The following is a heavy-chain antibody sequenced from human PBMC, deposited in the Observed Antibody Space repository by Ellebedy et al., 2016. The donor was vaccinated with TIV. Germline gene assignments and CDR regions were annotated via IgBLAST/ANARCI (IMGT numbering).Heavy chain of an antibody. D-gene: IGHD1-1*01. Sequence: MPSETLSLTCSVSGGSIRHYYWSWIRQPPGKGLECIGYIYYNGITSYNPSLQSRVTISVDASKNQLSLKLSSVTAADTAVYYCARWNEGLDYWGQGTLVTVSS. CDR1: GGSIRHYY. J-gene: IGHJ4*02. CDR2: IYYNGIT. V-gene: IGHV4-59*08. CDR3: ARWNEGLDY.